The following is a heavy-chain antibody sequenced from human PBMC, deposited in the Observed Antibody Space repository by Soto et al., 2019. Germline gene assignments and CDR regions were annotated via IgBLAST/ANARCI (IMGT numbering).Heavy chain of an antibody. J-gene: IGHJ6*02. Sequence: ASVKVSCKASGGTFSSYAISWVRQAPGQGLEWMGGIIPIFGTANYAQKFQGRVTITADESTSTAYMELSSLRSEDTAVYYCARGLRSVSGSYAQGYYYYGMDVWGQGTTVTVSS. V-gene: IGHV1-69*13. D-gene: IGHD3-16*01. CDR1: GGTFSSYA. CDR2: IIPIFGTA. CDR3: ARGLRSVSGSYAQGYYYYGMDV.